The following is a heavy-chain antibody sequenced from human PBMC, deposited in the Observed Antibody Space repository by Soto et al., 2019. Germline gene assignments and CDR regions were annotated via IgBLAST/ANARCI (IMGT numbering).Heavy chain of an antibody. CDR2: IYSGGTI. V-gene: IGHV3-53*01. D-gene: IGHD5-12*01. J-gene: IGHJ4*02. CDR3: HGSGY. Sequence: EVQVVESGGGLVQPGGSLRLSCAVSGFTVTINYMSWVRQAPGKGLEWVSVIYSGGTIYYADSVKGRFTISRDTSKNTLCLQMNSLRVADAAVYYCHGSGYRGEGTLVTVST. CDR1: GFTVTINY.